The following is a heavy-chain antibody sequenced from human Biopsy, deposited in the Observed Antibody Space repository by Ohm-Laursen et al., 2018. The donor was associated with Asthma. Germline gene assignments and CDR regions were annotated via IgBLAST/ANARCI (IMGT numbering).Heavy chain of an antibody. CDR1: GFTFRSYA. J-gene: IGHJ4*02. D-gene: IGHD3-3*01. CDR2: GGSYYDGGLK. CDR3: ARDVMEWYLPAFDF. V-gene: IGHV3-30-3*01. Sequence: SLRLSCAASGFTFRSYAMHWVRQAPGKGLEWVAVGGSYYDGGLKYYADSVNGRFTVSRDDSKNTLYLQMNSLRPDDTAVYYCARDVMEWYLPAFDFWVREPWSPSPQ.